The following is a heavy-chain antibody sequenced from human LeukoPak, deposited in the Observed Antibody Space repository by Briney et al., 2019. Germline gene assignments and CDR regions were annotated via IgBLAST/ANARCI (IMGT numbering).Heavy chain of an antibody. D-gene: IGHD3-22*01. Sequence: GAPVKVSCKASGDTFSSYGISWVRQAPGQGLEWMGGIIPIFGTANYAQKFQGRVTITADKSTSTAYMELSSLRSEDTAVYYCAREDDYYDSSGYGSLGYWGQGTLVTVSS. CDR1: GDTFSSYG. V-gene: IGHV1-69*06. CDR3: AREDDYYDSSGYGSLGY. J-gene: IGHJ4*02. CDR2: IIPIFGTA.